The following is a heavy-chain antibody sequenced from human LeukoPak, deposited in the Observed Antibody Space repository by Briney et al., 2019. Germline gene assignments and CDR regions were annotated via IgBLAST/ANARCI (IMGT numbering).Heavy chain of an antibody. CDR2: INPNSGGT. CDR3: ARVPVANNWFDP. D-gene: IGHD2-2*01. CDR1: GYTFTDYY. Sequence: ASVKVSCKASGYTFTDYYMHWVRQAPGQGLEWMGWINPNSGGTNYAQKFQGRVTMTRDTSISTAYKDLSSLTSDDTAVYYCARVPVANNWFDPWGQGTLVTVSS. J-gene: IGHJ5*02. V-gene: IGHV1-2*02.